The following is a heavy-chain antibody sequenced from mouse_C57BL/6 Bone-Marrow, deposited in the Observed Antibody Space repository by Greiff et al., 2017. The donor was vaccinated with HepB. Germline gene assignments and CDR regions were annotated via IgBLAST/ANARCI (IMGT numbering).Heavy chain of an antibody. Sequence: EVKLMESGGDLVKPGGSLKLSCAASGFTFSSYGMSWVRQTPDKRLEWVATISSGGSYTYYPDSVKGRFTISRDNAKNTLYLQMSSLKSEDTAMYYCARQDYYYGSSFYYAMDYWGQGTSVTVSS. J-gene: IGHJ4*01. V-gene: IGHV5-6*01. D-gene: IGHD1-1*01. CDR2: ISSGGSYT. CDR1: GFTFSSYG. CDR3: ARQDYYYGSSFYYAMDY.